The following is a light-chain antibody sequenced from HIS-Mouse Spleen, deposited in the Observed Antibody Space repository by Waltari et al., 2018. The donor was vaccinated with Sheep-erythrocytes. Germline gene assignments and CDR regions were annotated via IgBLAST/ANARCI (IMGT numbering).Light chain of an antibody. V-gene: IGLV2-8*01. Sequence: QSALTQPRSVSGSPGHSVTISCTGTSSDVGGYNYVPWYQQHPGKAPKLMIYEVSKRPSGVPDRFSGSKSGNTASLTVSGLQAEDEADYYCSSYAGSNNWVFGGGTKLTVL. CDR1: SSDVGGYNY. CDR3: SSYAGSNNWV. CDR2: EVS. J-gene: IGLJ3*02.